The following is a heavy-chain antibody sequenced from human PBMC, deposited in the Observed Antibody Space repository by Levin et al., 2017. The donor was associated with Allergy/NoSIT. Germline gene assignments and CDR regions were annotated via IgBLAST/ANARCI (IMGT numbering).Heavy chain of an antibody. Sequence: PGGSLRLSCAASGFTFSSYAMHWVRQAPGKGLEWVAVISYDGSNKYYADSVKGRFTISRDNSKNTLYLQMNSLRAEDTAVYYCARDGYNLGVLRGYWYFDLWGRGTLVTVSS. CDR2: ISYDGSNK. CDR1: GFTFSSYA. CDR3: ARDGYNLGVLRGYWYFDL. D-gene: IGHD5-24*01. V-gene: IGHV3-30-3*01. J-gene: IGHJ2*01.